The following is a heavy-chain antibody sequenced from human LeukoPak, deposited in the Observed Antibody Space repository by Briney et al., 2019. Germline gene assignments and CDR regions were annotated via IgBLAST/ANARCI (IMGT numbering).Heavy chain of an antibody. CDR1: GFSLSTSGTR. Sequence: SGPALVKPTQTLTLTCTFSGFSLSTSGTRVSWIRQPPGKALEWLARIDWDDDKFYSTSLETRLTISKDTSKNQVVLTMTNMDPVDTATYYCARIRVGQWLLLDYWGQGTLVTVSS. CDR3: ARIRVGQWLLLDY. V-gene: IGHV2-70*04. D-gene: IGHD3-22*01. J-gene: IGHJ4*02. CDR2: IDWDDDK.